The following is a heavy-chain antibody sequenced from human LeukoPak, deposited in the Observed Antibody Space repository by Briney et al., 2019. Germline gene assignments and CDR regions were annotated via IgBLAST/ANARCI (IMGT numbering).Heavy chain of an antibody. CDR2: IGTAGDT. J-gene: IGHJ6*03. D-gene: IGHD3-10*01. Sequence: GGSLRLSCAASGFTFSSYDMHWVRQATGKGLEWVSAIGTAGDTYYPGSVKGRFTIPRENAKNSLYLQMNSLRAGDTAVYYCARRLGRKFGERFYYYHYMDVWGKGTTVTISS. V-gene: IGHV3-13*01. CDR3: ARRLGRKFGERFYYYHYMDV. CDR1: GFTFSSYD.